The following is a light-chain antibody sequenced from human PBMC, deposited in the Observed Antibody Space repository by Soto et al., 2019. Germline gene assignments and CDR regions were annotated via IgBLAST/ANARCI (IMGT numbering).Light chain of an antibody. J-gene: IGKJ1*01. CDR3: QQNGGSPT. V-gene: IGKV3-20*01. CDR2: GAS. Sequence: EIVLTQSPGTLSLSPGERATLSCRASQTVSSSYLAWYQQKPGQAPRLLIYGASSRATGIPDRFSGSGSGTDFTLTINRLEPEDFALYYCQQNGGSPTFGQRTKVDIK. CDR1: QTVSSSY.